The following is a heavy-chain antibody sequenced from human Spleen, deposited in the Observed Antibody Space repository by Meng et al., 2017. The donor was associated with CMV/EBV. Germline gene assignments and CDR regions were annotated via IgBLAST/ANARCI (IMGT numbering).Heavy chain of an antibody. D-gene: IGHD4-11*01. CDR2: INHSGST. V-gene: IGHV4-34*01. CDR3: ETLTTYSWFDP. J-gene: IGHJ5*02. Sequence: SETLSLTCAVYGGSFSGYYCSWIRQPPGKGLEWIGEINHSGSTNYNPSLKSRVTMSLDTSKNEVSLSLTSVNAADTAVFYCETLTTYSWFDPWGQGTLVTVSS. CDR1: GGSFSGYY.